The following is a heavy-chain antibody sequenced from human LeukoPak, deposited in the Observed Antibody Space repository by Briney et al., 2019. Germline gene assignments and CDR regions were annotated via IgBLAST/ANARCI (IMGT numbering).Heavy chain of an antibody. CDR3: ARGREVLDY. V-gene: IGHV3-11*06. CDR1: GFTVSSNY. Sequence: PGGSLRLSCAASGFTVSSNYMSWIRQAPGKGLEWVSYITTGSRSYTNHADSVKGRFTISRDNAKNSLYLQMNSLRAEDTGVYYCARGREVLDYWGQGTLVTVSS. J-gene: IGHJ4*02. D-gene: IGHD1-26*01. CDR2: ITTGSRSYT.